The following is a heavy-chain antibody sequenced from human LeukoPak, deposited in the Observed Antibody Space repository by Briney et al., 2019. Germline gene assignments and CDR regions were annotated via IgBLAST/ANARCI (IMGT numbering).Heavy chain of an antibody. D-gene: IGHD6-19*01. Sequence: SETLSLTCAVYGGSFNGLYWTWVRQPPGKDLVWIGEINYSGRTNYNPSLESRVTISVDASKNQFSLKLSSVTAADTAVYYCASSSGHYEGYGSDVWGQGTTVTVSS. V-gene: IGHV4-34*01. CDR3: ASSSGHYEGYGSDV. CDR1: GGSFNGLY. CDR2: INYSGRT. J-gene: IGHJ6*02.